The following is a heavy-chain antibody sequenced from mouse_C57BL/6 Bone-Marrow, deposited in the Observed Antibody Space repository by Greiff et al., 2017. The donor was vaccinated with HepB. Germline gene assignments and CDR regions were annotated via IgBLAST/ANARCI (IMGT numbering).Heavy chain of an antibody. Sequence: EVQLQESGPELVKPGASVKIPCKASGYTFTDYNMDWVKQSHGKSLEWIGDINPNNGGTIYNQKFKGKATLTVDKSSSTAYMELRSLTSEDTAVYYCARNYYDYDRAFAYWGQGTLVTVSA. J-gene: IGHJ3*01. CDR3: ARNYYDYDRAFAY. V-gene: IGHV1-18*01. D-gene: IGHD2-4*01. CDR1: GYTFTDYN. CDR2: INPNNGGT.